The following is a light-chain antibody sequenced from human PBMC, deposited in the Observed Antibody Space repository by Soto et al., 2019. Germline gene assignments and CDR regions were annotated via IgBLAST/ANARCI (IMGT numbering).Light chain of an antibody. CDR3: HQYGTSPLT. Sequence: ENVLTQLPGTLSSFLGERASLSCRASQSVISSYLAWYQQKPGQAPRLLIYGASNRATGIPDRFSGSGSGTDFTLTISRLEPEDFAIYYCHQYGTSPLTFGGGTKVDIK. CDR1: QSVISSY. CDR2: GAS. J-gene: IGKJ4*01. V-gene: IGKV3-20*01.